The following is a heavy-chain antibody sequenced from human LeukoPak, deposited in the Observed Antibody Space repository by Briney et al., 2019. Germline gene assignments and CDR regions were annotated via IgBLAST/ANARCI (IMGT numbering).Heavy chain of an antibody. J-gene: IGHJ6*03. CDR2: IIPIFGTA. CDR3: ARDYGSTPDYYYYYMDV. Sequence: ASVKVSCKASGGTFSSYAISWVRQAPGQGLEWMGGIIPIFGTANYAQKFQGRVTITADESTSTAYMELSSLRSEDTAVYYCARDYGSTPDYYYYYMDVWGKGTTVTVSS. D-gene: IGHD3-16*01. V-gene: IGHV1-69*13. CDR1: GGTFSSYA.